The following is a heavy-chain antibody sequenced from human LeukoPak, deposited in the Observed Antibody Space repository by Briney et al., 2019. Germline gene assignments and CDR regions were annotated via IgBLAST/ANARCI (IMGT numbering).Heavy chain of an antibody. CDR1: GFTFNNYG. CDR2: ISSSSSYI. V-gene: IGHV3-21*01. Sequence: GGSLRLSCAASGFTFNNYGMNWVRQAPGKGLEWVSSISSSSSYIYYAGSVKGRFTISRDNAKNSLYLQMISLRVEDTAVYYCARGYCGSTSCYGSYWGQGTLVTVSA. D-gene: IGHD2-2*01. CDR3: ARGYCGSTSCYGSY. J-gene: IGHJ4*02.